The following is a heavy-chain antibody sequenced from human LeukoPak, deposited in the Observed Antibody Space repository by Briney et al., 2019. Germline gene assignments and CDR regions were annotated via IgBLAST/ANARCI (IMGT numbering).Heavy chain of an antibody. J-gene: IGHJ4*02. V-gene: IGHV3-7*01. CDR2: VKKDASET. Sequence: GGSLRLSCTASGFTFSNNWMTWIRQAPGKVLEWVASVKKDASETYYVDSVKGRFTISRDNAKNSLYLQMSSLRVEDTAVYYCARGPPYGSRSDYFDHWGQGTLVTVSA. CDR1: GFTFSNNW. CDR3: ARGPPYGSRSDYFDH. D-gene: IGHD3-10*01.